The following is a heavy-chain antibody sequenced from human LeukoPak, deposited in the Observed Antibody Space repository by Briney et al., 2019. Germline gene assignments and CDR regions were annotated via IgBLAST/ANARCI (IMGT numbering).Heavy chain of an antibody. V-gene: IGHV1-8*01. CDR3: ARFDFDNYYYYYYMDA. CDR2: MNPNSGNT. Sequence: ASVKVSCKASGYTFTSYDINWVRQATGQGLEWMGWMNPNSGNTGYAQKFQGRVTMTRNTSISTAYMELSSLRSEDTAVYYCARFDFDNYYYYYYMDAWGKGTTVTVSS. J-gene: IGHJ6*03. CDR1: GYTFTSYD. D-gene: IGHD3-9*01.